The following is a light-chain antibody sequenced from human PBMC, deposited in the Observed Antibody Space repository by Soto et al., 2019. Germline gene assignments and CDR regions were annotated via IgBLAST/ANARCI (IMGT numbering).Light chain of an antibody. CDR1: SSDVGGYNY. CDR3: SSYTSSSTYVV. J-gene: IGLJ2*01. CDR2: DVS. V-gene: IGLV2-14*01. Sequence: QSALTQPASVSGSPGQSITISCTGTSSDVGGYNYVSWYQQHPGKAPKLMIYDVSTRPSGVSNRFSGSKSGNTASLTISGLQAEDEPDYYCSSYTSSSTYVVFGGGTKLTVL.